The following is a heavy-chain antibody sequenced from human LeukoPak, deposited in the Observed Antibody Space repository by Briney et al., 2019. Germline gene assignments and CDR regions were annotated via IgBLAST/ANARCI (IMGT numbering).Heavy chain of an antibody. CDR2: INPSGGST. J-gene: IGHJ4*02. V-gene: IGHV1-46*01. Sequence: ASVKVSCKASGYTFSRYYMHWVRQAPGQGLEWMGIINPSGGSTSYAQKFQGRVTMTRDTSTRIVYMELSSLRSDDTAVYYCARDIGGIFGVVIGGLDYWGQGTLVTVSS. CDR1: GYTFSRYY. CDR3: ARDIGGIFGVVIGGLDY. D-gene: IGHD3-3*01.